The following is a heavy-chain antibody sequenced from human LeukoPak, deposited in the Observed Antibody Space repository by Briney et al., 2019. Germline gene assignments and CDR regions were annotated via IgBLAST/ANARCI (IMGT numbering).Heavy chain of an antibody. CDR1: GYSFTSYW. Sequence: GESLKISCKGSGYSFTSYWIGWVRQMPGKGPEWMGIIYPGDSDTRYSPSFQGQATISADKSISTAYLQWSSLKASDTAMYYCARPVRYYDFWSGYYRDAFDIWGQGTMVTVSS. CDR3: ARPVRYYDFWSGYYRDAFDI. J-gene: IGHJ3*02. CDR2: IYPGDSDT. V-gene: IGHV5-51*01. D-gene: IGHD3-3*01.